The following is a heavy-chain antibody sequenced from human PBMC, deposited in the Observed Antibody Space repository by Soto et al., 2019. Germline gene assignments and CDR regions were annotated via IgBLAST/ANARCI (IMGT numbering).Heavy chain of an antibody. CDR3: AKGIHYGSLTYYWTD. D-gene: IGHD3-10*01. J-gene: IGHJ4*02. Sequence: EVPLLESGGGLAQPGGSLRLPCAAAGFLFSGYGMNWVRQAPGKGLEWVSGISGSGDYTYYADSVKGRFTISRDNSKNMVYLQMNSLRPEDTALYYCAKGIHYGSLTYYWTDWGQGTLVTVSS. CDR2: ISGSGDYT. V-gene: IGHV3-23*01. CDR1: GFLFSGYG.